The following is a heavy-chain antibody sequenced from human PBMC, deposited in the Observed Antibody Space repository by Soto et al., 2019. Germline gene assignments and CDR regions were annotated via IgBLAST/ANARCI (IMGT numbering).Heavy chain of an antibody. CDR2: IIPIFGTA. CDR3: ARDARELLSNYWYFDL. V-gene: IGHV1-69*01. D-gene: IGHD1-26*01. Sequence: QVQLVQSGAEVKKPGSSVKVSCKASGGTFSSYAISWVRQAPGQGLEWMGGIIPIFGTANYAQKFQGRVTITAEESTSTAYMELSSLRSEDTAVYYCARDARELLSNYWYFDLWGRGTLVTVSS. CDR1: GGTFSSYA. J-gene: IGHJ2*01.